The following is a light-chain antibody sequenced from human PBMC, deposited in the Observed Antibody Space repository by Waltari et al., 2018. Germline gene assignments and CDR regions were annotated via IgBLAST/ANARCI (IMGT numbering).Light chain of an antibody. V-gene: IGLV1-44*01. CDR2: TNN. J-gene: IGLJ2*01. Sequence: QSVLTQPPSTSGTPGQRVTISCSGRSPNIGSNTVTWYQQLPATAPKLRIYTNNQRPSGVPARFSVSKSGTSASLAISGLQSEDEAGYYCAAWDDSLNGVVFGGGTKLTVL. CDR3: AAWDDSLNGVV. CDR1: SPNIGSNT.